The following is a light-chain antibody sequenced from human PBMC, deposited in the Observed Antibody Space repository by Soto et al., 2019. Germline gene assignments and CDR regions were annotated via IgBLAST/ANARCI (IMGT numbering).Light chain of an antibody. Sequence: QSVLTQPASVSGSPGQSITISCTGTSSDIGSYNLVSWYQQHPGKAPKLMIYKGSRRPSGVSNRVSGSKSGNAASLTISGLQPEDEADYYCCSYAGSSTLYVFGTGTKVTVL. J-gene: IGLJ1*01. CDR3: CSYAGSSTLYV. V-gene: IGLV2-23*01. CDR1: SSDIGSYNL. CDR2: KGS.